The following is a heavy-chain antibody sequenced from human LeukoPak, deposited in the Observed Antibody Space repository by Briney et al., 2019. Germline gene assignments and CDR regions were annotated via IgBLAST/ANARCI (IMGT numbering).Heavy chain of an antibody. CDR3: ANRGLSQGSFRYHHFDY. Sequence: GGSLRLSCAGSGFTFSPYAMSWVRQAPGKGLEWVSTISAIGSSTYYADSVKGRFTISRDNSKNTLYLQMNSLRDEDTAVYYCANRGLSQGSFRYHHFDYWGQGTLVTVS. J-gene: IGHJ4*02. D-gene: IGHD3-16*02. CDR1: GFTFSPYA. V-gene: IGHV3-23*01. CDR2: ISAIGSST.